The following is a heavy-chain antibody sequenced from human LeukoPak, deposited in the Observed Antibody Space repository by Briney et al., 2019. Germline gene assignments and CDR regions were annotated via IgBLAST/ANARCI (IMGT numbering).Heavy chain of an antibody. CDR3: AKRHLIDY. J-gene: IGHJ4*02. CDR1: GFTFSSYA. Sequence: GGSLRLSCAASGFTFSSYAMHWVRQAPGKGLEWVAFIRYDGSNKYYADSVKGRFTISRDNSKNTLYLQMNSLRAEDTAVYYCAKRHLIDYWGQGTLVTVSS. CDR2: IRYDGSNK. V-gene: IGHV3-30*02.